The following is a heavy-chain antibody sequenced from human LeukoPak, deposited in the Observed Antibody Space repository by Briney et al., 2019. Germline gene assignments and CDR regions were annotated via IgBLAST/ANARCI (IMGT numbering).Heavy chain of an antibody. CDR2: INHSGST. Sequence: SETLSLTCAVYGGSFSGYYWSWIRQPPGTGLEWIGEINHSGSTNYNPSLKSRVTISVDTSKNQFSLKLSSVTAADTAVYYCARHPPFGGGLYYMDVWGKGTTVTISS. CDR3: ARHPPFGGGLYYMDV. J-gene: IGHJ6*03. CDR1: GGSFSGYY. D-gene: IGHD3-16*01. V-gene: IGHV4-34*01.